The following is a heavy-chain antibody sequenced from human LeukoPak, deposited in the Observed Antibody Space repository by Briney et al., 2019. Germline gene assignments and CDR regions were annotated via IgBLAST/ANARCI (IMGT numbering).Heavy chain of an antibody. D-gene: IGHD2-15*01. CDR3: ARLYCSGGSCYKGAGDY. Sequence: TGGSLRLSCAASGFTFTTYWMSWVRQPPGKGLEWVANIKQDGTEKYYVDSVKGRFTVSRDNAKNSLYLQMNSLRAEDTAVYYCARLYCSGGSCYKGAGDYWGQGTLVTVSS. V-gene: IGHV3-7*01. CDR1: GFTFTTYW. J-gene: IGHJ4*02. CDR2: IKQDGTEK.